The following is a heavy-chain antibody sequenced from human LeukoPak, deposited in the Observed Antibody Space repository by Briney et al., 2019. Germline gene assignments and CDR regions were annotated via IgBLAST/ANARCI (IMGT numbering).Heavy chain of an antibody. CDR3: ARHGSITMVRGRLRYYYMDV. D-gene: IGHD3-10*01. CDR1: GFTVSSND. CDR2: MCSGGST. Sequence: PGGSLRLSCAASGFTVSSNDMSWVRQARGKGLEWVSVMCSGGSTYYADSVKGRFTISRDNSKNTLYLQMNSLRAEDTAVYYCARHGSITMVRGRLRYYYMDVWGKGTTVTISS. J-gene: IGHJ6*03. V-gene: IGHV3-53*01.